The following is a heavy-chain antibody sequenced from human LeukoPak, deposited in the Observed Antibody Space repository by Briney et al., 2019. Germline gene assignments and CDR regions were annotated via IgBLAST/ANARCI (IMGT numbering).Heavy chain of an antibody. CDR1: GGTFSSYA. V-gene: IGHV1-69*06. CDR3: ARGKDYYYMDV. CDR2: IIPIFGTA. Sequence: ASVKVSCKASGGTFSSYAISWVRQAPGQGLEWMGGIIPIFGTANYAQKFQGRVTITADKSTSTAYVELSSLRSEDTAVYYCARGKDYYYMDVWGKGTTVTVSS. J-gene: IGHJ6*03.